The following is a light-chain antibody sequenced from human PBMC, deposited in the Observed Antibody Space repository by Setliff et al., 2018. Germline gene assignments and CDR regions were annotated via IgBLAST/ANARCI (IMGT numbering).Light chain of an antibody. Sequence: QSALAQPAAVSRSPGQSITISCTGTSSDVGGYDYVSWYQQHPGKAPKLIIYDVTKRPSGVSDRFSAHKSGNTASLSISGLQIEDEGYYYCASYTSITTGVFGTGTKVTVL. V-gene: IGLV2-14*01. CDR2: DVT. CDR1: SSDVGGYDY. CDR3: ASYTSITTGV. J-gene: IGLJ1*01.